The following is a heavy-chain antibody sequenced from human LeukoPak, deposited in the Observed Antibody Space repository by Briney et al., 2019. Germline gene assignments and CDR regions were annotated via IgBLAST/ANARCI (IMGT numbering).Heavy chain of an antibody. Sequence: GGSLRLSCAASGFTFSSCAMHWVRQAPGKGLEWVAVISYDGSNKYYADSVKGRFTISRDNSKNTLYLQMNSLRAEDTAVYYCARDEAYCGGDCYSFFDYWGQGTLVTVSS. CDR3: ARDEAYCGGDCYSFFDY. D-gene: IGHD2-21*02. J-gene: IGHJ4*02. CDR2: ISYDGSNK. V-gene: IGHV3-30*04. CDR1: GFTFSSCA.